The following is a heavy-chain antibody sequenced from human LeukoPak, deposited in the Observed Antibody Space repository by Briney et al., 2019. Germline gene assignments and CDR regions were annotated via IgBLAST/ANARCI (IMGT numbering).Heavy chain of an antibody. V-gene: IGHV1-2*02. CDR2: INPNSGGT. CDR1: GYTLSDHY. J-gene: IGHJ3*02. CDR3: ARSRRLGAFRDAFDI. Sequence: ASVKVSCKASGYTLSDHYMNWVRQAPGQGLEWMGWINPNSGGTNYGRVTMTRDASISSVYMELSSLRSDDTAAYYCARSRRLGAFRDAFDIWGQGTMVTVSS. D-gene: IGHD1-26*01.